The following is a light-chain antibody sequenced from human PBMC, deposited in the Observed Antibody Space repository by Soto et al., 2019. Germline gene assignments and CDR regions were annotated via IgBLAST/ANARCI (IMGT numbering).Light chain of an antibody. CDR2: DAS. V-gene: IGKV1-33*01. Sequence: IQLTQSPSSLSASVGNRVTITCRASQGISNFLDWYQQKPGKAPKLLISDASSLEAGVPQRFSGSGFGTDFTLAISSLQAEDFATYFCQQHLDLSPTFGPGTRLEIK. CDR3: QQHLDLSPT. CDR1: QGISNF. J-gene: IGKJ5*01.